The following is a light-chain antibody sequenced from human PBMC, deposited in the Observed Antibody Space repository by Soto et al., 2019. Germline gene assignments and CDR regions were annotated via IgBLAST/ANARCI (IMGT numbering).Light chain of an antibody. J-gene: IGKJ2*01. V-gene: IGKV1-39*01. CDR3: QQSYSTPFT. CDR1: QSISSY. CDR2: AAS. Sequence: DIQMTQSPFSLSASVGDRVTITCRASQSISSYINWYQQKPGKAPNLLIYAASSLQSGVPSRFSGSASGTDFALTISSLHPEDFATYYCQQSYSTPFTFGQGTKLEIK.